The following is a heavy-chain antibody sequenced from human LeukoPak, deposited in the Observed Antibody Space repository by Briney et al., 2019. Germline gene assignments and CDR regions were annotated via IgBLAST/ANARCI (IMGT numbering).Heavy chain of an antibody. CDR3: ARGGWELSY. Sequence: GGSLTLSCAASVFTVSSNYMTWVRQAPGKGLEWVSVIYSGGITYYADSVKGRFTISRDNSKNTLYLQMNSLRAEDTAVYYCARGGWELSYWGQGTLVTVCS. CDR1: VFTVSSNY. J-gene: IGHJ4*02. D-gene: IGHD1-26*01. CDR2: IYSGGIT. V-gene: IGHV3-53*01.